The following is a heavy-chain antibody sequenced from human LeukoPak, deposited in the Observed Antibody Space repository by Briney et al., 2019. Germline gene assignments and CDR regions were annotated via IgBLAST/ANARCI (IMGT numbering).Heavy chain of an antibody. CDR2: TNGDGKTT. D-gene: IGHD6-19*01. J-gene: IGHJ3*02. CDR3: ARVPYSSGWYHAFDI. V-gene: IGHV3-74*01. CDR1: RFTFSSYW. Sequence: PGGSLRPSCAASRFTFSSYWMHWVRQAPSKELVWVSCTNGDGKTTNYADSVKDRCTISRDNAKNTLYLSINSLRVEDTAVYYCARVPYSSGWYHAFDIWGQGTMVTVSS.